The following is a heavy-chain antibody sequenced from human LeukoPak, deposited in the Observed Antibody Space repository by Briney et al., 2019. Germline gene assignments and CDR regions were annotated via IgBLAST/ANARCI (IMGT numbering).Heavy chain of an antibody. CDR2: IYYSGST. CDR1: GGSISSYY. V-gene: IGHV4-59*08. Sequence: SETLSLTCTVPGGSISSYYWSWIRQPPGKGLEWIGYIYYSGSTNYNPSLKSRVTISVDTSKNQFSLKLSSVTAADTAVYYCARHLGYSSSGCFDYWGQGTLVTVSS. D-gene: IGHD6-13*01. J-gene: IGHJ4*02. CDR3: ARHLGYSSSGCFDY.